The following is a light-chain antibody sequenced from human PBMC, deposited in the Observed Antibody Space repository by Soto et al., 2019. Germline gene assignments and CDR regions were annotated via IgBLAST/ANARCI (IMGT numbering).Light chain of an antibody. Sequence: QSVLTQPPSVSGAPGQRVTISCTGTSSNIGAGYDVHWYQQVPGTSPKLLIFVNSNRPSGVPDRFSGSKSGTSASLAITGRQAEDEADYYCQSYDNSLSVHVVFGGGTKVTVL. CDR1: SSNIGAGYD. CDR3: QSYDNSLSVHVV. J-gene: IGLJ2*01. CDR2: VNS. V-gene: IGLV1-40*01.